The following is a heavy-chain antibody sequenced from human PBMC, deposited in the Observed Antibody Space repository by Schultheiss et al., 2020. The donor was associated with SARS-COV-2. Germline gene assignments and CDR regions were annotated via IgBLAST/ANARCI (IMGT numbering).Heavy chain of an antibody. CDR2: INHSGST. CDR3: ARVRTGCGPAAMTDYYYGMDG. D-gene: IGHD2-2*01. V-gene: IGHV4-34*01. CDR1: GGSISSYY. Sequence: SQTLSLTCTVSGGSISSYYWSWIRQPPGKGLEWIGEINHSGSTNYNPSLKSRVTISVDTSKNQFSLKLSSVTAADTAVYYGARVRTGCGPAAMTDYYYGMDGWGQGTTVTGSS. J-gene: IGHJ6*02.